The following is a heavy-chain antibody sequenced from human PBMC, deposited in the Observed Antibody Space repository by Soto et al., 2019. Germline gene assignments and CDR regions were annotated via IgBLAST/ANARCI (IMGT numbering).Heavy chain of an antibody. D-gene: IGHD6-13*01. V-gene: IGHV1-2*02. CDR1: GYTFTGYY. Sequence: GASVEVSCKASGYTFTGYYMHWVRQAPGQGPEWMGWINPNSGGTNYAQKFQGRVTMTRDTSISTAYMELSRLRSDDTAVYYCARDRSIRSSSWYFAFDIWGQGTMVTVSS. J-gene: IGHJ3*02. CDR2: INPNSGGT. CDR3: ARDRSIRSSSWYFAFDI.